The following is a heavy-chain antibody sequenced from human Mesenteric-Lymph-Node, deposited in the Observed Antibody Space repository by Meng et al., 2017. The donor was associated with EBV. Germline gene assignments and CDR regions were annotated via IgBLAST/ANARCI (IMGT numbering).Heavy chain of an antibody. CDR2: IYHSGAT. CDR1: GGSISSYY. Sequence: QVQLQESGPGLVTPSETLSLTRTAPGGSISSYYWSWIRQPPGKGLQWIGEIYHSGATNYNPSLESRVTISVDKSNNQFSLRLSSVTAADTAVYYCAREKYSSGWQLDYWGQGTLVTVSS. D-gene: IGHD6-19*01. CDR3: AREKYSSGWQLDY. V-gene: IGHV4-59*12. J-gene: IGHJ4*02.